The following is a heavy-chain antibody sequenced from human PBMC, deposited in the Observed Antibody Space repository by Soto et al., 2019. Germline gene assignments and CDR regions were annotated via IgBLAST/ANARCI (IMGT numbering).Heavy chain of an antibody. CDR2: INPSGGST. CDR3: ARGPLDWNYTYYFDY. Sequence: VASVKVSCKASGYTFTSYYMHWVRQAPGQGLEWMGIINPSGGSTSYAQKFQGRVTMTRDTSTSTVYMELSSLRSEDTAVYYCARGPLDWNYTYYFDYWGQGTLVTVSS. V-gene: IGHV1-46*01. D-gene: IGHD1-7*01. CDR1: GYTFTSYY. J-gene: IGHJ4*02.